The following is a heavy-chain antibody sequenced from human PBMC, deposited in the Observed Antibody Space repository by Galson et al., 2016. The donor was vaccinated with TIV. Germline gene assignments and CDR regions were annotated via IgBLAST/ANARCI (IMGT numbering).Heavy chain of an antibody. V-gene: IGHV1-2*02. CDR2: VYPNSGGA. J-gene: IGHJ4*02. Sequence: SVKVSCKASGYTFTAYYVHWIRQAPGQGLEWMGWVYPNSGGAILAPKFEGRVIMTRDTSINTAYMELTSLTSDDTAVYFCATIEEGVGSFWGRRTLVTVSS. D-gene: IGHD2-8*01. CDR3: ATIEEGVGSF. CDR1: GYTFTAYY.